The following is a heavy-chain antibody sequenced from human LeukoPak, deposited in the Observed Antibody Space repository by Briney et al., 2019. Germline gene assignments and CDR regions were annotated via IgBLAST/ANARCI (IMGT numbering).Heavy chain of an antibody. CDR1: GASFSGYS. J-gene: IGHJ4*02. V-gene: IGHV3-7*01. Sequence: ETLSLTCAISGASFSGYSWTWIRQPPGKGLEWVANIKEDGSEKHYVDSVKGRFTISRDNAKNSLYLQMNSLRAEDTAVYYCARDRYASYWGQGTLVTVSS. D-gene: IGHD2-2*01. CDR2: IKEDGSEK. CDR3: ARDRYASY.